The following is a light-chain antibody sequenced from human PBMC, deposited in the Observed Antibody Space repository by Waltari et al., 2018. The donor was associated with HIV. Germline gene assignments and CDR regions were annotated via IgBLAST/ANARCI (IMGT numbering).Light chain of an antibody. CDR1: QSVSSSY. CDR2: GAS. CDR3: QQYGNLLPWT. V-gene: IGKV3-20*01. Sequence: TQSPGTLSLSPGEGATLSCRASQSVSSSYLAWYQQKPGQAPRLLIYGASSRATGISDRFSGSGSGTDFTLTISRLEPEDSAVYYCQQYGNLLPWTFGQGTKMEIK. J-gene: IGKJ2*02.